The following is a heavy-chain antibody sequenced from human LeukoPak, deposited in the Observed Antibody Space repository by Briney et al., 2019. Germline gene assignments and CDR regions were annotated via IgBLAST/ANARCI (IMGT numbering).Heavy chain of an antibody. J-gene: IGHJ6*02. Sequence: TLSLTCTVAGGSISSGDDYWSGSRQPPGEGLEVGGDIYHTGSTYYNPSLKSRGTISVDRSKNQFSLKLSSVTAEDTALYCCANVLGFGGDAYGMDVWRLGTTVTVSS. CDR2: IYHTGST. CDR3: ANVLGFGGDAYGMDV. V-gene: IGHV4-30-2*01. D-gene: IGHD3-10*01. CDR1: GGSISSGDDY.